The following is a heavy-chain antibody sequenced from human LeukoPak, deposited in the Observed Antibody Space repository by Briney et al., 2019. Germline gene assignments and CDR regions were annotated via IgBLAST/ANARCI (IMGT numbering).Heavy chain of an antibody. J-gene: IGHJ4*02. V-gene: IGHV3-74*01. D-gene: IGHD4-17*01. Sequence: GGSLRLSCATSGFTFSSNWMHWVRQTPGKGLVWVSRINSDGSSTSYAGSVKGRFTISRDNAKDTLYLQMNSLRAEDTAVYYCARSPLTVTTRLHFDYWGQGTLVTVSS. CDR3: ARSPLTVTTRLHFDY. CDR1: GFTFSSNW. CDR2: INSDGSST.